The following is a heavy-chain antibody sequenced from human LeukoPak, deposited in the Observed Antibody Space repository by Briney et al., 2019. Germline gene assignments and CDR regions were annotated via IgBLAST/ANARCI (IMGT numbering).Heavy chain of an antibody. CDR2: IYHSGST. V-gene: IGHV4-39*07. CDR1: GGSISSGTYY. D-gene: IGHD3-3*01. Sequence: SETLSLTCTVSGGSISSGTYYWGWIRQPPGKGLEWIGSIYHSGSTYYNPSLKSRVTISVDTSKNQFSLKLSSVTAADTAVYYCARALGDFRSGYFFDYWGQGTLVTVSS. J-gene: IGHJ4*02. CDR3: ARALGDFRSGYFFDY.